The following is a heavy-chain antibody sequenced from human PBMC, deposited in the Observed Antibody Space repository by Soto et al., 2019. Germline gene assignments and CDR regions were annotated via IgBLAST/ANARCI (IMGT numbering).Heavy chain of an antibody. D-gene: IGHD3-10*01. J-gene: IGHJ4*02. CDR3: ARGPTMVRGVKTYYFDY. CDR1: GGSISSGGYS. V-gene: IGHV4-30-2*01. CDR2: IYHSGST. Sequence: SETLSLTCAVSGGSISSGGYSWSWIRQPPGKGLEWIGYIYHSGSTYYNPSLKSRVTISVDRSKNQFSLKLSSVTAADTTVYYCARGPTMVRGVKTYYFDYWGQGTLVTVSS.